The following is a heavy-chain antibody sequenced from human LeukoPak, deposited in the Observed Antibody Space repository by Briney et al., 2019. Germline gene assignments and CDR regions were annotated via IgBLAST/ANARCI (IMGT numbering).Heavy chain of an antibody. CDR3: ARDRVGATTALDY. D-gene: IGHD1-26*01. CDR2: IYYSGST. Sequence: SETLSLTCTVSGGSISSYYWSWIRQPPGKGLEWIGYIYYSGSTNYNPSLKSRVTISVDTSKNQFSLKLSSVTAADTAVYYCARDRVGATTALDYWGQGTLVTVSS. J-gene: IGHJ4*02. V-gene: IGHV4-59*01. CDR1: GGSISSYY.